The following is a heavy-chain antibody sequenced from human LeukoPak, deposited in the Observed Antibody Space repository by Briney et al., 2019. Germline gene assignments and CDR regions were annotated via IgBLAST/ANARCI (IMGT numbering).Heavy chain of an antibody. Sequence: GSLRLSCAASGFTFSSYWMSWIRQPPGKGLGWIGYIYYSGSTNYNPSLKSRVTISVDTSKNQFSLKLSSVTAADTAVYYCARQWELPNWFDPWGQGTLVTVSS. V-gene: IGHV4-59*01. CDR3: ARQWELPNWFDP. CDR1: GFTFSSYW. D-gene: IGHD1-26*01. CDR2: IYYSGST. J-gene: IGHJ5*02.